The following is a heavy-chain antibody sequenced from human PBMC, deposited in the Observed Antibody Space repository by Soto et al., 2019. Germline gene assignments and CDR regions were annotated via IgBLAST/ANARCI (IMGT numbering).Heavy chain of an antibody. Sequence: ASVKVSCKASGYTFTSYYMHWVRQAPGQGLEWVGIINPSGGSTSYAQKFQGRVTMTRDTSTSTVYMELSSLRSEDTAVYYCARDTARGYSYGAFDYWGQGTLVTVSS. CDR3: ARDTARGYSYGAFDY. CDR2: INPSGGST. D-gene: IGHD5-18*01. CDR1: GYTFTSYY. V-gene: IGHV1-46*01. J-gene: IGHJ4*02.